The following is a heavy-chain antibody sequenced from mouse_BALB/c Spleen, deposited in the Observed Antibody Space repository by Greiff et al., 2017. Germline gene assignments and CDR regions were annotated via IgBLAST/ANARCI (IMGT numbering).Heavy chain of an antibody. CDR3: TRNYGSRAWFAY. J-gene: IGHJ3*01. CDR1: GYTFTSYY. D-gene: IGHD1-1*01. V-gene: IGHV1S81*02. CDR2: INPSNGGT. Sequence: VHLVESGAELVKPGASVKLSCKASGYTFTSYYMYWVKQRPGQGLEWIGEINPSNGGTNFNEKFKSKATLTVDKSSSTAYMQLSSLTSEDSAVYYCTRNYGSRAWFAYWGQGTLVTVSA.